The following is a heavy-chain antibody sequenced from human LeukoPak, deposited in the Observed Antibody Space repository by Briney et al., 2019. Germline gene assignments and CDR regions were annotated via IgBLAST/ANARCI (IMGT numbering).Heavy chain of an antibody. CDR1: GYTFTSYD. CDR3: ASSGWNYYDSSGLIAFDI. V-gene: IGHV1-8*03. J-gene: IGHJ3*02. CDR2: MNPNSGNT. Sequence: ASVKVSCKASGYTFTSYDINWVRQATGQGLEWMGWMNPNSGNTGYAQKFQGRVTITRNTSISTAYMELSSLRSEDTAVYYCASSGWNYYDSSGLIAFDIWGQGTMVTVSS. D-gene: IGHD3-22*01.